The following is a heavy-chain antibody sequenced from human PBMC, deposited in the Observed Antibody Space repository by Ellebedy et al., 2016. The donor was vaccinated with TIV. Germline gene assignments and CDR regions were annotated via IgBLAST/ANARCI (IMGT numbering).Heavy chain of an antibody. J-gene: IGHJ4*02. CDR1: GFTFSSYS. CDR3: ARDSGLGSSFD. Sequence: PGGSLRLSCAASGFTFSSYSMNWVRQAPGKGLEWVSSISDSSVYIYYADSVKGRFTISRDNTKNSLFLQMNSLRAEDTAVYYCARDSGLGSSFDWGQGTLVTVSS. D-gene: IGHD3-10*01. CDR2: ISDSSVYI. V-gene: IGHV3-21*01.